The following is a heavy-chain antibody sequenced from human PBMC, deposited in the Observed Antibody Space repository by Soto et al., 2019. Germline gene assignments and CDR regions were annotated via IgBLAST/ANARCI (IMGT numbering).Heavy chain of an antibody. CDR2: IYYSGST. D-gene: IGHD6-19*01. CDR3: ARHHESGWYGY. Sequence: QLQLQESGPGLVKPSETLSLTCTVSGGSIDKSTYYWCWIRQPPGKALEWIGSIYYSGSTYYYPSFKSRVTLSVYTSSNQFSLKLSSVTAADTAVYYCARHHESGWYGYWGQGTLVTVSS. CDR1: GGSIDKSTYY. J-gene: IGHJ4*02. V-gene: IGHV4-39*01.